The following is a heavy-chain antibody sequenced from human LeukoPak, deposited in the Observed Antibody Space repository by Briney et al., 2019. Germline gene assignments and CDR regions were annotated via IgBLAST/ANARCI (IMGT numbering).Heavy chain of an antibody. D-gene: IGHD6-6*01. V-gene: IGHV4-59*01. J-gene: IGHJ4*02. Sequence: PSETLSLTCTVSGGSISSYYWSWIPQPPGKGLEWIGYIYYSGSTNYNPSLQSRVTISVDTSKNQFSLKLSSVTAADTAVYYCARFSSSQSFDYWGQGTLATVSS. CDR2: IYYSGST. CDR1: GGSISSYY. CDR3: ARFSSSQSFDY.